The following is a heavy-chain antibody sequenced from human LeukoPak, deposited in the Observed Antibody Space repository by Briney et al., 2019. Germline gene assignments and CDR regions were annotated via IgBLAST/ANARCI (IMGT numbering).Heavy chain of an antibody. J-gene: IGHJ4*02. Sequence: SETPSLTCAVYGGSFSGYYWSWIRQPPGKGLEWIGEINHSGSTNYNPSLKSRVTISVDTSKNQFSLKLSSVTAADTAVYYCAAREQLGYCSGGSCYNFDYWGQGTLVTVSS. CDR2: INHSGST. CDR1: GGSFSGYY. CDR3: AAREQLGYCSGGSCYNFDY. D-gene: IGHD2-15*01. V-gene: IGHV4-34*01.